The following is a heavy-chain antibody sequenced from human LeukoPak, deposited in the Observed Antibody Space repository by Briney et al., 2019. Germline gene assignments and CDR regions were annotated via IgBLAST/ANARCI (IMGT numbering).Heavy chain of an antibody. J-gene: IGHJ5*02. CDR2: INPTGGST. Sequence: ASVKVSCKASGYTFTSYYMHWVRQAPGQGLEWMGLINPTGGSTGYAQKFQGRVTMTRDMSTSTDYMELSSLRSEDTAIYYCARDNSVGDNAWWFDPWGQGTLATVSS. V-gene: IGHV1-46*01. CDR1: GYTFTSYY. D-gene: IGHD1-26*01. CDR3: ARDNSVGDNAWWFDP.